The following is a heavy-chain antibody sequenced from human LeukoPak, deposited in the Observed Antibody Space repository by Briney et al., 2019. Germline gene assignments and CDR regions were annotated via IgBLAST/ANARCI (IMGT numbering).Heavy chain of an antibody. CDR1: GFPFSSYS. V-gene: IGHV3-23*01. J-gene: IGHJ4*02. CDR2: ITGSGDYT. D-gene: IGHD6-19*01. CDR3: AKRSRDSSGWFDY. Sequence: PGGSLRLSCAASGFPFSSYSMSWVRQAPGKGLEWVSAITGSGDYTDYADSVKGRFTISRDNSKSTLFLQMNSLRVEGTAVYYCAKRSRDSSGWFDYWGQGTLVTVSS.